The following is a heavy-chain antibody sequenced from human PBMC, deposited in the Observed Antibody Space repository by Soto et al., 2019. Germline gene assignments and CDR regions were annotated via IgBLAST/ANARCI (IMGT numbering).Heavy chain of an antibody. D-gene: IGHD6-13*01. CDR3: TSVGRRASSIAAAGTAWNFDY. V-gene: IGHV3-73*01. CDR2: IRSKANSYAT. CDR1: GFTFSCSA. Sequence: GGSLRLSCAPSGFTFSCSAMHWVRQASGKGLEWVGRIRSKANSYATAYAASVKGRFTISRDDSKNTAYLQMNSLKTEDTAVYYCTSVGRRASSIAAAGTAWNFDYWGQGTLVTVSS. J-gene: IGHJ4*02.